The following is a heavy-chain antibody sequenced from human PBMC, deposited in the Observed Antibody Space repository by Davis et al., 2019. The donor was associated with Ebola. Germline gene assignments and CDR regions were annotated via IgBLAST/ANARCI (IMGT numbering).Heavy chain of an antibody. CDR3: AREWDDFWSGYSYYYYYYMDV. Sequence: PGGSLRLSCAASGFTFSSYSMNWVRQAPGKGLEWVSYISSSSTIYYADSVKGRFTISRDNAKNSLYLQMNSLRDEDTAVYYCAREWDDFWSGYSYYYYYYMDVWGKGTTVTVSS. CDR1: GFTFSSYS. J-gene: IGHJ6*03. CDR2: ISSSSTI. V-gene: IGHV3-48*02. D-gene: IGHD3-3*01.